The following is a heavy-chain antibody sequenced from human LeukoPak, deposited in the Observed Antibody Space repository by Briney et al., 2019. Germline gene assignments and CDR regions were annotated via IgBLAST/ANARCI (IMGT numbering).Heavy chain of an antibody. CDR2: IYHSGST. D-gene: IGHD3-10*01. Sequence: SGTLSLTCAVSGGSISSSNWWSWVRQPPGQGLEWIGEIYHSGSTNYNPSLKSRVTISVDKSKNQFSLKLSSVTAADTAVYYCARDGYGITTVPDGMDVWGQGTTVTVSS. V-gene: IGHV4-4*02. J-gene: IGHJ6*02. CDR3: ARDGYGITTVPDGMDV. CDR1: GGSISSSNW.